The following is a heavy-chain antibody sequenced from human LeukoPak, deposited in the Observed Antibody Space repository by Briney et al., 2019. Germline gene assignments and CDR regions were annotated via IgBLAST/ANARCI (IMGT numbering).Heavy chain of an antibody. D-gene: IGHD3-10*01. Sequence: GGSLRLSCAVSGLTFNNYAMSWVRQAPGKGLEWVSGISGRGDSKYYADSVKGRFTISRDNSKNTLYLQMNSLRAEDTAVYYCARDRAPPTSWYFDLWGRGTLVTVSS. CDR1: GLTFNNYA. CDR2: ISGRGDSK. CDR3: ARDRAPPTSWYFDL. J-gene: IGHJ2*01. V-gene: IGHV3-23*01.